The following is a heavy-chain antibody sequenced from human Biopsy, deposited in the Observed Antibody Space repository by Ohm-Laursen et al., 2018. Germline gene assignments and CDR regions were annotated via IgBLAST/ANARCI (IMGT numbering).Heavy chain of an antibody. D-gene: IGHD5-12*01. CDR1: GESSSGYF. V-gene: IGHV4-34*01. Sequence: SETLSLTCAVNGESSSGYFWNWIRQPPGKGLEWIGEINQSGSTKYSPSLKRRATLSADSSNSQFSLRLTSVTAADTAIYYCARGSGYFKLDVWGQGTTGTV. J-gene: IGHJ6*02. CDR3: ARGSGYFKLDV. CDR2: INQSGST.